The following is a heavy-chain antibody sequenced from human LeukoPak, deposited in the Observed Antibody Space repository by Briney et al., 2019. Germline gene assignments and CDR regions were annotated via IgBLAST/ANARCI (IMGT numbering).Heavy chain of an antibody. D-gene: IGHD3-22*01. V-gene: IGHV1-69*05. Sequence: SVKVSCKASGGTFSSYAISWVRQAPGQGLEWMGRIIPIFGTANYAQKFQGRATITTDESTSTAYMELSSLRSEDTAVYYCATGDYYDSSGYYPNFTFDYWGQGTLVTVSS. J-gene: IGHJ4*02. CDR1: GGTFSSYA. CDR3: ATGDYYDSSGYYPNFTFDY. CDR2: IIPIFGTA.